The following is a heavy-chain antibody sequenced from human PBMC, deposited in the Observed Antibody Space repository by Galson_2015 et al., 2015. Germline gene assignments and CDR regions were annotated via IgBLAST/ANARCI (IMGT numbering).Heavy chain of an antibody. Sequence: ETLSLTCTVSGDSVSSVTPYWSWIRQPPGKGLEWIGDMYYSGSTSNNPSLGSRVTISIDTSKNQFSLKLNSVTAADTAVYYCATYTPWNGNYCFDYWGQGTLVTVSS. CDR2: MYYSGST. CDR3: ATYTPWNGNYCFDY. J-gene: IGHJ4*02. CDR1: GDSVSSVTPY. V-gene: IGHV4-61*01. D-gene: IGHD3-3*01.